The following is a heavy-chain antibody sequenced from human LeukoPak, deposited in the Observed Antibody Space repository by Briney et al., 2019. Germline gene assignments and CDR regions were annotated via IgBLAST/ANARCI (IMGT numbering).Heavy chain of an antibody. CDR2: INPNSGGT. D-gene: IGHD6-19*01. V-gene: IGHV1-2*02. Sequence: GSVNVSCKACGYTFTGYYMHWVRPAPGQGLEWMGWINPNSGGTNYAQKFQGRVTMTRDTSISTAYMELSRLRSDDTAVYYCSRAYPRQWLETGFDYWGEGTLVTVSS. CDR3: SRAYPRQWLETGFDY. CDR1: GYTFTGYY. J-gene: IGHJ4*02.